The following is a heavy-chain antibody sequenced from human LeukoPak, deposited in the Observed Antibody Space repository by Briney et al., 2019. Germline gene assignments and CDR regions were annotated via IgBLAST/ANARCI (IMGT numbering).Heavy chain of an antibody. CDR1: GGSFSGYY. CDR3: ARRAIEVVPAAMRDYYYYGMDV. D-gene: IGHD2-2*01. Sequence: SETLSLTCADYGGSFSGYYWSWIRQPPGKGLEWIGEINHSGSTNYNPSLKSRVTISVGTSKNQFSLKLSSVTAADTAVYYCARRAIEVVPAAMRDYYYYGMDVWGKGTTVTVSS. J-gene: IGHJ6*04. CDR2: INHSGST. V-gene: IGHV4-34*01.